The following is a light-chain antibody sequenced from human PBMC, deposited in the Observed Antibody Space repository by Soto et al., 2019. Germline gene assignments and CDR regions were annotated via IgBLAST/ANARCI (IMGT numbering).Light chain of an antibody. V-gene: IGKV3-11*01. Sequence: ESVLTQAPSTLSLSPGARATLSCRASPSVSNSLAWYQHKPGQAPRLLIYDASNRATGVPTRFSGSGSGTDFTLTISSLQPEDFATYYCQQSYSTPRTFGQGTRLEIK. CDR3: QQSYSTPRT. CDR1: PSVSNS. J-gene: IGKJ5*01. CDR2: DAS.